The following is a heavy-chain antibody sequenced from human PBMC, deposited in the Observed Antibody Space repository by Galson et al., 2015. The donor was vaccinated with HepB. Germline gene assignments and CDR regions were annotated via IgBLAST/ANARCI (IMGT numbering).Heavy chain of an antibody. V-gene: IGHV1-2*06. J-gene: IGHJ5*02. Sequence: SVKVSCKASGYTFTGYYMHWVRQAPGQGLEWMGRINPNSGGTNYAQKFQGRVTMTRDTSISTAYMELSRLRSDDTAVYYCAREFKHRTTGTRVNWFVTWGQGTLVTVSS. CDR1: GYTFTGYY. CDR3: AREFKHRTTGTRVNWFVT. CDR2: INPNSGGT. D-gene: IGHD1-1*01.